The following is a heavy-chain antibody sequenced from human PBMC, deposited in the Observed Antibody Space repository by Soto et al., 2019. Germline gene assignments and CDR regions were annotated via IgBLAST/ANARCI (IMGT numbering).Heavy chain of an antibody. CDR1: GYIFSTYA. Sequence: ASVKVSCKASGYIFSTYAMNWVRQAPGQSLGWMGWINAGNGNTKYSQKFQGRVTISRDISASTAYVELSSLRSEDTAVYYCARAKITYDILTGYSMGYWFDPWGQGTPVTVSS. J-gene: IGHJ5*02. V-gene: IGHV1-3*01. D-gene: IGHD3-9*01. CDR2: INAGNGNT. CDR3: ARAKITYDILTGYSMGYWFDP.